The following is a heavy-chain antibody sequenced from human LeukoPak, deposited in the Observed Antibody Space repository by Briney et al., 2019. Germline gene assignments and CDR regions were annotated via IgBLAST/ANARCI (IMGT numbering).Heavy chain of an antibody. CDR2: IKSKTDGGTT. V-gene: IGHV3-15*01. J-gene: IGHJ6*03. CDR3: TRTMVIYYYYYMDV. Sequence: WIRQPPGKGLEWVGRIKSKTDGGTTDYAAPVKGRFTISRDDSKNTLYLQMNSLKTEDTAVYYCTRTMVIYYYYYMDVWGKGTTVTISS. D-gene: IGHD3-10*01.